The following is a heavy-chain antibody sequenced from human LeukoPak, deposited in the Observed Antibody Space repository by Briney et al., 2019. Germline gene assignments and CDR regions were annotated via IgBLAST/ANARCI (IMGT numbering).Heavy chain of an antibody. D-gene: IGHD2-15*01. CDR3: ARDARGCSGGSCYSGYFDY. J-gene: IGHJ4*02. CDR2: IKTDGSQI. V-gene: IGHV3-7*01. CDR1: GFTFSSYW. Sequence: GGSLRLSCVASGFTFSSYWMTWVRQAPGKGLEWVANIKTDGSQIYYVDSVKGRFTISRDNAKNSLYLQMNSLRAEDTAVYYCARDARGCSGGSCYSGYFDYWGQGTLVTVSS.